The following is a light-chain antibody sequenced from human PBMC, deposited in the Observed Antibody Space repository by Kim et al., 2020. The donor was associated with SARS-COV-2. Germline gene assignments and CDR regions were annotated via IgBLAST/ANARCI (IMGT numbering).Light chain of an antibody. CDR1: HSVSNY. V-gene: IGKV3-11*01. J-gene: IGKJ4*01. CDR3: QHRSSWPLT. Sequence: EIVLTQSPATLSLSPGERATLSCRASHSVSNYLAWYQQKPGQAPRLLIYDASNRATGIPARFSGSGSGTDFTLTINNLEPEDFAVYYCQHRSSWPLTFGGGTKVEI. CDR2: DAS.